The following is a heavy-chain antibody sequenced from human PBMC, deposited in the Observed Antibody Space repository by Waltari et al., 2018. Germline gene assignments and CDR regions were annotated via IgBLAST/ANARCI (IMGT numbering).Heavy chain of an antibody. Sequence: QVQLQESGPGLVKPSETLSLTCTVSGYSIISGSFWGWLRQPPGKGLEWIGGVYHTGSTYYNPSLKSRVTISVYMSKNQFSLELTSVTAADTAVYYCARDRRHTIFGVVSLFDYWGQGALVTVSS. J-gene: IGHJ4*02. V-gene: IGHV4-38-2*02. CDR2: VYHTGST. D-gene: IGHD3-3*01. CDR1: GYSIISGSF. CDR3: ARDRRHTIFGVVSLFDY.